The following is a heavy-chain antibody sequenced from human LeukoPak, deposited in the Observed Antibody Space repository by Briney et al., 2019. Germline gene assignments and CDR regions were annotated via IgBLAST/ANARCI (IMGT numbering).Heavy chain of an antibody. CDR1: GFTFSSYS. J-gene: IGHJ4*02. CDR2: ISSSSSYI. CDR3: ARSTRTGGSCYY. Sequence: GGSLRLSCAASGFTFSSYSMTWVRQAPGKGLEWVSSISSSSSYIYYADSVKGRFTISRDNAKNSLYLQMNSLRAEDTAVYYCARSTRTGGSCYYWGQGTLVTVSS. D-gene: IGHD2-15*01. V-gene: IGHV3-21*01.